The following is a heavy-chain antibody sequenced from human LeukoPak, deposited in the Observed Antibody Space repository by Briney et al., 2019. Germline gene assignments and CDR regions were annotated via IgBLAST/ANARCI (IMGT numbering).Heavy chain of an antibody. J-gene: IGHJ3*01. CDR2: INPDTGGT. Sequence: ASMKVSCKASAIPFIIDYMHWVRQAPGQGPEWMGWINPDTGGTNYAQKFQGRVTMTRDKSISSAFMELFDLRSDDTAIYYCTRVFAVDVWGQGTMIIVST. V-gene: IGHV1-2*02. CDR1: AIPFIIDY. CDR3: TRVFAVDV.